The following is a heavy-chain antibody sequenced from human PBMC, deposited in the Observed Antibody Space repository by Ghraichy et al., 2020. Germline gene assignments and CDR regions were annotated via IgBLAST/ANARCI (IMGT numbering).Heavy chain of an antibody. CDR3: ASTYSSGWHRSPNWLDP. D-gene: IGHD6-19*01. CDR1: GGTFNSYA. CDR2: IIPIFGTA. J-gene: IGHJ5*02. Sequence: SVKVSCKASGGTFNSYAISWVRQAPGQGLEWMGGIIPIFGTANYAQKFQGRVTITADESTSTAYVELSSLRSEDTAVYYCASTYSSGWHRSPNWLDPWGQGTLVTVSS. V-gene: IGHV1-69*13.